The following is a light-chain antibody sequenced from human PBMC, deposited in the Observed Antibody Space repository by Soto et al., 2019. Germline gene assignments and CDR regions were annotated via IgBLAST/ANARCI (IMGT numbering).Light chain of an antibody. J-gene: IGKJ3*01. Sequence: AIQMTQSPSSLSASVGDRVTITCRASQGIRHDLGWYQQKPGKPPKLLIYAASRLQSGVTSRFSGSGSGTDFTLTILSLQPEDSATYYCLQDFNYPFTFGPGTKVDI. CDR3: LQDFNYPFT. CDR1: QGIRHD. V-gene: IGKV1-6*01. CDR2: AAS.